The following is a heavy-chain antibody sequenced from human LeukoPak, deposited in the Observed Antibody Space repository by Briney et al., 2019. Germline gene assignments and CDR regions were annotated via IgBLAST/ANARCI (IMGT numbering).Heavy chain of an antibody. Sequence: PSETLSPTCTVSGGSISSSSYSWGWIRDPPGKGLEWIGSIYYSGSTYYNPSVKSRVAISVDTSKSQFSLKLSSVTAADAPVYYCARGAATYFDYWGQGTLVTVSS. CDR1: GGSISSSSYS. V-gene: IGHV4-39*01. CDR3: ARGAATYFDY. D-gene: IGHD1-26*01. CDR2: IYYSGST. J-gene: IGHJ4*02.